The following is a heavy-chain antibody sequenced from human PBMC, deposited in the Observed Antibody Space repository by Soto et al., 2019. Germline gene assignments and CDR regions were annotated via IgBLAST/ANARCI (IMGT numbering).Heavy chain of an antibody. J-gene: IGHJ4*02. Sequence: SETLSLTCAVTGGSISRYNWSWIREPAGKGLECIGRIYTSGSTNYNPTRKSRVTMSVDTSKNQFSMTLSSVTAADTPVEYCARQKPIVGATFDYWGQGTLVTVPS. CDR3: ARQKPIVGATFDY. V-gene: IGHV4-4*07. CDR2: IYTSGST. D-gene: IGHD1-26*01. CDR1: GGSISRYN.